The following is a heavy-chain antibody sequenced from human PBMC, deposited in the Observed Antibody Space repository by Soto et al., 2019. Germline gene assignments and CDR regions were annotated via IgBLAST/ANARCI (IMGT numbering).Heavy chain of an antibody. CDR2: MNPSSGNK. Sequence: QVPLVQSGAEVRKPGASVKVSCKASGYSFSSYDINWVRQAAGQGLEWMGWMNPSSGNKAYAQKFQGRVAMTRNTSISTAYMELTSLTSEDTAAYYCARGGVSRGAFDLWGQGTVVTVTS. V-gene: IGHV1-8*01. D-gene: IGHD3-10*01. CDR3: ARGGVSRGAFDL. J-gene: IGHJ3*01. CDR1: GYSFSSYD.